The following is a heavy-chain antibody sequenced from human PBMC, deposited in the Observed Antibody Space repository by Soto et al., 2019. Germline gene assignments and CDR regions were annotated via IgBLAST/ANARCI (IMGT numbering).Heavy chain of an antibody. CDR2: ISAYNGNT. V-gene: IGHV1-18*01. D-gene: IGHD3-3*01. J-gene: IGHJ6*02. CDR3: ARDVYDFWSGYYLVAVGSHYYYYGMDV. Sequence: GASVKVSCKASGYTFTSYGISWVRQAPGQGLEWMGWISAYNGNTNYAQKLQGRVTMTTDTSTSTAYMELRSLRSDDTAVYYCARDVYDFWSGYYLVAVGSHYYYYGMDVWGQGTTVTVSS. CDR1: GYTFTSYG.